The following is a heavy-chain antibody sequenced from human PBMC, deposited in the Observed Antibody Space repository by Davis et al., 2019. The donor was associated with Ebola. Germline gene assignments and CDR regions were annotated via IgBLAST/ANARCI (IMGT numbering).Heavy chain of an antibody. CDR2: ITPYNGRA. J-gene: IGHJ6*02. CDR1: GYIFPSYG. V-gene: IGHV1-18*01. CDR3: ARGLLDHGDYAGWGLDV. Sequence: ASVKVSCKASGYIFPSYGIGWVRQAPGHGLEWMGWITPYNGRANYGQKFQGRVTMTTDTSTTSAYMELRSLTSDDTAVYYCARGLLDHGDYAGWGLDVWGQGTTVTVSS. D-gene: IGHD4-17*01.